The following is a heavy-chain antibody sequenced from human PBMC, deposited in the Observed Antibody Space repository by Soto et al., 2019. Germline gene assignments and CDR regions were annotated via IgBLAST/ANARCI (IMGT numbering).Heavy chain of an antibody. J-gene: IGHJ4*02. CDR2: IKEDGSEK. CDR1: GFTFSIYW. Sequence: GGSLRLSCAASGFTFSIYWMSWVRQAPGKGLEWVANIKEDGSEKYYVDSVKGRFIISRDNAKNSLYLQMNSLRAEDTAVYYCARAAGIAGDFDYWGQGTQVTVSS. CDR3: ARAAGIAGDFDY. V-gene: IGHV3-7*01. D-gene: IGHD6-13*01.